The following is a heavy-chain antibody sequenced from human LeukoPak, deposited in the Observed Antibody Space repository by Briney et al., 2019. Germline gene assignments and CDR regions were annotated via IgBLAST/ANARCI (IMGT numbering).Heavy chain of an antibody. D-gene: IGHD5-18*01. J-gene: IGHJ6*03. CDR2: ISSNGGST. Sequence: GGSLRLSCAASGFTFGNYALHWVRLAPGKGLEYVSGISSNGGSTYYANSVKDRFSISRDNSKNTLFLQMGSLRAEDMAVYYCTRDAVTSYMDVWGKGTTVTVSS. CDR1: GFTFGNYA. CDR3: TRDAVTSYMDV. V-gene: IGHV3-64*01.